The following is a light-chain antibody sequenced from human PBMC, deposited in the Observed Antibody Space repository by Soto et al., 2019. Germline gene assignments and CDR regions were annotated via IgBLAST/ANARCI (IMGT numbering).Light chain of an antibody. Sequence: EIVLTQSPGTLSLSPGERATLSCRASHSVSSSYLAWYQQKPGQAPSLLIYGASSRATGIPDRFSGSGSGTDFTLTISRLEPEDLAVYYCQQYGSSPPYTFGQGTKLEIK. CDR3: QQYGSSPPYT. J-gene: IGKJ2*01. CDR1: HSVSSSY. CDR2: GAS. V-gene: IGKV3-20*01.